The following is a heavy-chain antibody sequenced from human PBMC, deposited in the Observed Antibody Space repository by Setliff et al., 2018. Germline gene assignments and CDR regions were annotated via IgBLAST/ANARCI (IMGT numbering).Heavy chain of an antibody. CDR3: ARDTYIGDFWSGYYIQGRFDP. D-gene: IGHD3-3*01. J-gene: IGHJ5*02. CDR1: GGTFSSYA. Sequence: SVKVSCKASGGTFSSYAISWVRQAPGQGLEWMGGIIPIFGTANYAQKFQGRVTITRDTSANTAYMELSSLRSEDTAVYYCARDTYIGDFWSGYYIQGRFDPWGQGTLVTVSS. CDR2: IIPIFGTA. V-gene: IGHV1-69*05.